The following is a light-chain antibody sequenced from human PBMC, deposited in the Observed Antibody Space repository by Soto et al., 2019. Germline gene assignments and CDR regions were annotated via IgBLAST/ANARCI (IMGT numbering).Light chain of an antibody. V-gene: IGKV3-15*01. CDR3: QHFGGTTFT. Sequence: EIVMTQSPAILSVSPGERATLSCRASQGVSSKLAWYQQKVGQAPRLLIYGASTRATGIPARFSGSGSGTHFTLTISRLEPGDFAVYYCQHFGGTTFTFGQGTRLEIK. CDR1: QGVSSK. J-gene: IGKJ5*01. CDR2: GAS.